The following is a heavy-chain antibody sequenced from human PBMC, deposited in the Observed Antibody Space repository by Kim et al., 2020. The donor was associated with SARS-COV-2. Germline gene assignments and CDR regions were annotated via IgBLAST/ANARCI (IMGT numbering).Heavy chain of an antibody. J-gene: IGHJ4*02. V-gene: IGHV3-30*18. CDR3: AKDRFVNYYFDY. CDR1: GFTFSSYG. D-gene: IGHD3-16*02. Sequence: GGSLRLSCAASGFTFSSYGMHWVRQAPGKGLEWVAVISYDGSNKYYADSVKGRFTISRDNSKNTLYLQMNSLRAEDTAVYYCAKDRFVNYYFDYWGQGTLVTVSS. CDR2: ISYDGSNK.